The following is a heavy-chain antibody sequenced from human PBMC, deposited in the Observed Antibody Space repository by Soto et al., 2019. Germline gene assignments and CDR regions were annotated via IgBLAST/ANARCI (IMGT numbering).Heavy chain of an antibody. CDR2: IKSKTDGGTT. Sequence: EVQLVESGGGLVKTGGSLRLSCAASGFTFSNAWMNWVRQAPGQGLEWVGRIKSKTDGGTTDYAAPVKGRFTISSDDSKNTLYLQMNSLKTEDTAVYYCTTGGVVVVAATFWFDPWGQGTLVTVSS. J-gene: IGHJ5*02. CDR1: GFTFSNAW. V-gene: IGHV3-15*07. CDR3: TTGGVVVVAATFWFDP. D-gene: IGHD2-15*01.